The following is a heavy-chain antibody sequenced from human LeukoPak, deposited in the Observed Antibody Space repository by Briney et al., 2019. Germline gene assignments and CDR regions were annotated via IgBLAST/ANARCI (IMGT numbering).Heavy chain of an antibody. V-gene: IGHV1-69*05. D-gene: IGHD4-23*01. J-gene: IGHJ4*02. CDR1: GGTFISYA. Sequence: ASVKVSCKASGGTFISYAISWVRQAPGQGLEGRGRIIPIFGTANYAQTFQGRVTITTDESTSTAYMELSSLRSEDTAVYYCARDRGYGGNSGSDYWGQGTLVTVSS. CDR3: ARDRGYGGNSGSDY. CDR2: IIPIFGTA.